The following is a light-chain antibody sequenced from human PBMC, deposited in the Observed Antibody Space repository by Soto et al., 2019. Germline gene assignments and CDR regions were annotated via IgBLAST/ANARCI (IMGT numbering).Light chain of an antibody. Sequence: EFVLRESRATLSLYPGERATLSCGASQSASSSYLAWYQQKPGQAPRLLIYGASSRATGIPDRFSGSGSGTDFTLTISRLEPEDFAVYYCQQYGSSPWTFGQGTKVDIK. CDR3: QQYGSSPWT. V-gene: IGKV3-20*01. CDR1: QSASSSY. J-gene: IGKJ1*01. CDR2: GAS.